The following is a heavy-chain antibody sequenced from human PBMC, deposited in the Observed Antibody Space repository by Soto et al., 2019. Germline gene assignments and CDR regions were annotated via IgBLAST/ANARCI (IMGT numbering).Heavy chain of an antibody. CDR3: ARELLYEDYGRGNYYYYGMDV. V-gene: IGHV3-11*01. Sequence: PGGSLRLSCAASGFTFSDYYMSWIRQAPGKGLEWVSYISSSGSTIYYADSVKGRFTISRDNAKNSLYLQMNSLRAEDTAVYYCARELLYEDYGRGNYYYYGMDVWGQGTTVTVSS. J-gene: IGHJ6*02. CDR2: ISSSGSTI. D-gene: IGHD4-17*01. CDR1: GFTFSDYY.